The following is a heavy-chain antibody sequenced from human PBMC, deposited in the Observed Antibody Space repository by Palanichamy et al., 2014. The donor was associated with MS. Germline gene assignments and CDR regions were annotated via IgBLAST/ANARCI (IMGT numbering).Heavy chain of an antibody. V-gene: IGHV6-1*01. CDR3: AGGKDGHIDY. J-gene: IGHJ4*02. CDR1: GDSVSSNSAT. CDR2: TCYGSKWYN. Sequence: QVQLQQSGPGLVKPSQTLSLTCAISGDSVSSNSATWNWIRQSPSRGLEWLGRTCYGSKWYNNYAVSARSRITINPDTSKNQFSLQLNSVTPEDTALYYCAGGKDGHIDYWGQGTLVTVSS. D-gene: IGHD5-24*01.